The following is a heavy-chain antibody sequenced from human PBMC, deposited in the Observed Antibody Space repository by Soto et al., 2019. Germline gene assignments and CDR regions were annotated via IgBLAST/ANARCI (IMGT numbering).Heavy chain of an antibody. CDR1: GFTFSSYA. D-gene: IGHD2-15*01. J-gene: IGHJ6*02. CDR3: GRTDIVASPAIRKNKYGMDV. CDR2: ISGSGGST. Sequence: GGSLRLSCAASGFTFSSYAMSWVRQAPGKGLEWVSAISGSGGSTYYADSVKGRFTISRDNSKNALYPQMNSLRAEDTAVYYCGRTDIVASPAIRKNKYGMDVWGHVTTVTVSS. V-gene: IGHV3-23*01.